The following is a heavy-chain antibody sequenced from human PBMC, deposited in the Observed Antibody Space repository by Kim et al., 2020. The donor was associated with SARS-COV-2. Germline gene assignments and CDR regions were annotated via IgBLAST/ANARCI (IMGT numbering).Heavy chain of an antibody. D-gene: IGHD1-1*01. CDR3: TRIPATTLAFWDAFDI. Sequence: SVKGRLPISRDDSKNTAYLEMSGLKTEDTALYYCTRIPATTLAFWDAFDIWGQGTMVTVSS. V-gene: IGHV3-73*01. J-gene: IGHJ3*02.